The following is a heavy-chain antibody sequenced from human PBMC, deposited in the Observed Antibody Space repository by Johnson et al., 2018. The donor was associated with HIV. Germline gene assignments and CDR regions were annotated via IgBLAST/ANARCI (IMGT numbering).Heavy chain of an antibody. CDR2: VNPNGGNT. V-gene: IGHV3-25*03. Sequence: EVQLVESGGGLAKPAWSPRLSCAASQFTFSSYYMNCVRQAPGNGLELVGQVNPNGGNTYLIDSGKDRFNASRGNAKNTLHLQMNSLKTEDTAVYYCARKDDTNAFDIWGQGTMVTVSS. CDR3: ARKDDTNAFDI. CDR1: QFTFSSYY. D-gene: IGHD3-22*01. J-gene: IGHJ3*02.